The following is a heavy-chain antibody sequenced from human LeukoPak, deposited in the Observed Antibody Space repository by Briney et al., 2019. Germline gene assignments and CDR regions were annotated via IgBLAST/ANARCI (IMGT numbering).Heavy chain of an antibody. Sequence: GGSLRLSCAASGFTFSSYAMSWVRQAPGKGLEWVSAISGSGGSTYYADSVKGRFTISRDNSKNTLYLQMNSLRAEDTAVYYCAKVLGRTMVRGVIIGAFDIWGQGTMVTVSS. D-gene: IGHD3-10*01. CDR3: AKVLGRTMVRGVIIGAFDI. CDR2: ISGSGGST. J-gene: IGHJ3*02. CDR1: GFTFSSYA. V-gene: IGHV3-23*01.